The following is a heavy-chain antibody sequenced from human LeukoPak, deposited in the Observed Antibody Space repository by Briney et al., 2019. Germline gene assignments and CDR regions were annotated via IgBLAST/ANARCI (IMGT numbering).Heavy chain of an antibody. CDR1: GFSFSTYT. Sequence: GGSLRLSCSASGFSFSTYTMNWVRQAPGKGLEWVSSIDPRSSYMYYADSVKGRCTISRDNAQNSLYLQLNSLRAEDTAVYYCARGEDNADEYLREDYWGQGILVTVSS. CDR2: IDPRSSYM. CDR3: ARGEDNADEYLREDY. V-gene: IGHV3-21*01. D-gene: IGHD3-16*01. J-gene: IGHJ4*02.